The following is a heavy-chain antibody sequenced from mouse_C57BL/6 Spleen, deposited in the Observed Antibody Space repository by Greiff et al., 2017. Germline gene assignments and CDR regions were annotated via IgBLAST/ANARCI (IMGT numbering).Heavy chain of an antibody. CDR1: GYTFTTYC. Sequence: QVQLQQSGAELVKPGASVKLSCKASGYTFTTYCMHWVKQRPGQGLEWIGLFHPNSGSINYNEKFKSKATLTVDKSSSAAYMQISGLASEDSAVNYCAREGYYGLFAYWGQGTLVTVSA. V-gene: IGHV1-64*01. J-gene: IGHJ3*01. CDR2: FHPNSGSI. D-gene: IGHD1-1*01. CDR3: AREGYYGLFAY.